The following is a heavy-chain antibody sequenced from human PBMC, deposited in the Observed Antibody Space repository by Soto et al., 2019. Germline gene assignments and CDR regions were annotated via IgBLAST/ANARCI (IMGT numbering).Heavy chain of an antibody. Sequence: SETLSLTCTVSGGSISSYYWSWIRQPPGKGLEWIGYIYYSGSTNYNPSLKSRVTISVDTSKNQFSLKLSSVTAADTAVYYCARDMAQLAGAEASYYGMDVWGQGTTVTASS. V-gene: IGHV4-59*12. D-gene: IGHD6-13*01. J-gene: IGHJ6*02. CDR1: GGSISSYY. CDR2: IYYSGST. CDR3: ARDMAQLAGAEASYYGMDV.